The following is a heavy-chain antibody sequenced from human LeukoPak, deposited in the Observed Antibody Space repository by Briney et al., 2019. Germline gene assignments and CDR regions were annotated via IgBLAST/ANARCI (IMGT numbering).Heavy chain of an antibody. CDR3: ARGLRYYFDY. CDR2: ISSSSSTI. CDR1: GFTFSSYS. J-gene: IGHJ4*02. D-gene: IGHD4-17*01. V-gene: IGHV3-48*01. Sequence: GGSLRLSCEASGFTFSSYSMNWVRQAPGKGLEWVSYISSSSSTIYYADSVKGRFTISRDNSKNTLYLQMNSLRAEDTAVYYCARGLRYYFDYWGQGTLVTVSS.